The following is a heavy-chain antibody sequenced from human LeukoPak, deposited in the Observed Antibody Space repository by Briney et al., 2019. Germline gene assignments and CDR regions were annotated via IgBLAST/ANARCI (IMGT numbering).Heavy chain of an antibody. J-gene: IGHJ5*02. V-gene: IGHV1-69*13. CDR2: IIPIFGTA. CDR1: GYTFTRYY. Sequence: SVKVSCKASGYTFTRYYMHWVRQAPGQGLEWMGGIIPIFGTANYAQKFQGRVTITADESTRTAYMELSSLRSEDTAVYYCARDVLRFSSRLYNWFDPWGQGTLVTVSS. CDR3: ARDVLRFSSRLYNWFDP. D-gene: IGHD3-3*01.